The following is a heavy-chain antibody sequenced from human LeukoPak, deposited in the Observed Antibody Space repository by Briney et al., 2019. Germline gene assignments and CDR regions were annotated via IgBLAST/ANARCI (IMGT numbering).Heavy chain of an antibody. Sequence: ASVKVSCKASGYIFTNYYMHWVRQAPGQGLEWMGIINPSGGSTSYAQKFQGRVTMTRDTSTSTVHMELSSLRSEDTAVYYCAKLSLLWFGEFESPFDYWGQGTLVTVSS. V-gene: IGHV1-46*01. D-gene: IGHD3-10*01. CDR3: AKLSLLWFGEFESPFDY. J-gene: IGHJ4*02. CDR1: GYIFTNYY. CDR2: INPSGGST.